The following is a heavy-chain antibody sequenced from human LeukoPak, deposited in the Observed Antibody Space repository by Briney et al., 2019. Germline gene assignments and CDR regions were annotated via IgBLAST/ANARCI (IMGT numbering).Heavy chain of an antibody. V-gene: IGHV4-30-2*03. CDR3: ARHEEEDGYNAKTFDY. J-gene: IGHJ4*02. D-gene: IGHD5-24*01. CDR2: IFHSGAT. Sequence: LRLSCAASGFTFSSFAMTWVRQAPGKGLECIGSIFHSGATYYNPSLKSRVTISVDTSKNQFSLKLNSVTAADTAVYYCARHEEEDGYNAKTFDYWGQGTLVTVSS. CDR1: GFTFSSFAM.